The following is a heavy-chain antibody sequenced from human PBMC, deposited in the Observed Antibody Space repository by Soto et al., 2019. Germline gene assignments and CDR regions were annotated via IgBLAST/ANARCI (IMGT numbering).Heavy chain of an antibody. V-gene: IGHV1-69*06. D-gene: IGHD5-12*01. Sequence: SVKVSCKASGGSFSTYAISCVRQAPGQGLEWMGGIIPIFGTPNYAQKFQGRVTITADRSTSTAYLELNSLRSEYTAVYYCAAPRTDGYKVPDPSTYYYYGLDVWGQGTTVTVSS. CDR1: GGSFSTYA. CDR2: IIPIFGTP. CDR3: AAPRTDGYKVPDPSTYYYYGLDV. J-gene: IGHJ6*02.